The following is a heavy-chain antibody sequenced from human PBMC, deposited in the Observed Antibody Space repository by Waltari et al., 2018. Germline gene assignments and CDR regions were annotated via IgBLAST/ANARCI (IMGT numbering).Heavy chain of an antibody. V-gene: IGHV1-69*10. D-gene: IGHD5-12*01. Sequence: QVQLVQSGAEVKKPGSSVKVSCKASGGTFSSYAISWVRQAPGQGLEWMGGNIPILGIANYAQKFQGRVTITADKSTSTAYMELSSLRSEDTAVYYCARENSGYDLYYYYYYGMDVWGQGTTVTVSS. CDR3: ARENSGYDLYYYYYYGMDV. J-gene: IGHJ6*02. CDR1: GGTFSSYA. CDR2: NIPILGIA.